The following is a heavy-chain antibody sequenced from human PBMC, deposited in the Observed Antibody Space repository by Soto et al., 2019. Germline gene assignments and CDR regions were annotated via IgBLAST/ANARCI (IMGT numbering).Heavy chain of an antibody. D-gene: IGHD4-17*01. CDR2: ISTYNGNT. CDR3: ARASGDYGLSEYFQH. Sequence: QVQLVQSGGEVKKPGASVKVSCKASGYTFTSYGISWVRQAPGQGLEWMGWISTYNGNTNYAQKVQGRVTMTTDTSTSTAYMELRSLRSDDTAVYYCARASGDYGLSEYFQHWGQGILVTVSS. J-gene: IGHJ1*01. V-gene: IGHV1-18*01. CDR1: GYTFTSYG.